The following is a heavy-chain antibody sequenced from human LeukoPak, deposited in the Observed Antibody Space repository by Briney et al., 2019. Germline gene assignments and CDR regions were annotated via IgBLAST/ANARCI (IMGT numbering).Heavy chain of an antibody. CDR1: GFTLSSYG. Sequence: PRGSLRLSCAASGFTLSSYGMHWVRQAPGKGLEWVAVISYDGSNKYYTDSVKGRFTISRDNSKNTLYLQMNSLRAEDTAMYYCAKAAGVKGSYFDYWGQGTLVTVSS. D-gene: IGHD4-23*01. J-gene: IGHJ4*02. CDR3: AKAAGVKGSYFDY. V-gene: IGHV3-30*18. CDR2: ISYDGSNK.